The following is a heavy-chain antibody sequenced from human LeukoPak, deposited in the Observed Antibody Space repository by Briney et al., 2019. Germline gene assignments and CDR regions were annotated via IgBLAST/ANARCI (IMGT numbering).Heavy chain of an antibody. V-gene: IGHV3-53*01. D-gene: IGHD1-1*01. CDR1: GFIVSNTY. CDR2: IHNDGST. J-gene: IGHJ4*02. Sequence: GGSLRLSCAASGFIVSNTYMTWVRQAPGKGLEWVSVIHNDGSTYYADSVKGRFTVSRDNAKNSLYLQMNSLRAEDTAVYYCVRKGGPYTFDHWGQGTLVTVSS. CDR3: VRKGGPYTFDH.